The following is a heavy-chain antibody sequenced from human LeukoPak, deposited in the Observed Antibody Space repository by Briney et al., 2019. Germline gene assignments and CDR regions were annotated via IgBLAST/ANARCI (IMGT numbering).Heavy chain of an antibody. CDR3: AKGFIRGYSYGPRFDY. CDR1: GFTFSSYA. Sequence: GGSLRLSCAASGFTFSSYAMSWVRRAPGKGLEWVSAISGSGGSTYYADSVKGRFTISRDNSKNTLYLQMNSLRAEDTAVYYCAKGFIRGYSYGPRFDYWGQGTLVTVSS. D-gene: IGHD5-18*01. CDR2: ISGSGGST. J-gene: IGHJ4*02. V-gene: IGHV3-23*01.